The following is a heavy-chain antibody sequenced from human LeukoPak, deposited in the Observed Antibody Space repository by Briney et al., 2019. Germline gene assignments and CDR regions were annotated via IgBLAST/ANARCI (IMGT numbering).Heavy chain of an antibody. V-gene: IGHV1-69*01. CDR3: AKEGDTALVTGYFDL. Sequence: SVKVPCKASGGTFGSYVISWVRQAPGQGLEWMGGIIPIFGTAHYAQKFQGRLTITADESTSTVYMEMSSLRSEDTAMYYCAKEGDTALVTGYFDLWGRGTLVTVSA. CDR2: IIPIFGTA. CDR1: GGTFGSYV. J-gene: IGHJ2*01. D-gene: IGHD5-18*01.